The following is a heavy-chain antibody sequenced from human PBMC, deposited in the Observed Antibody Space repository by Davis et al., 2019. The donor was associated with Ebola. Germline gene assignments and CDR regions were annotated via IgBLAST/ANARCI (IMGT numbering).Heavy chain of an antibody. D-gene: IGHD3-22*01. J-gene: IGHJ4*02. CDR2: IYSGGST. CDR1: GFTVSSNY. Sequence: PGGSLRLSCAASGFTVSSNYMSWVRQAPGKGLEWVSVIYSGGSTYYADSVKGRFTISRDNSKNTLYLQMNSLRAEDTAVYYCATRPHYYDSSGYYYQFDYWGQGTLVTVSS. CDR3: ATRPHYYDSSGYYYQFDY. V-gene: IGHV3-66*01.